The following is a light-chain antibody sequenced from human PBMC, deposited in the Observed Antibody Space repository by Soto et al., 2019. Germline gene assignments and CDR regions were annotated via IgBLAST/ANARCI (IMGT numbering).Light chain of an antibody. CDR1: QSVSSY. CDR2: DAS. Sequence: IMVAKSRAAECWAGRERGTRWWVASQSVSSYLAWYQQKPGQAPRLLIYDASNRATGIPARFSGSASGTDLTLSIICLDPEDFAAYYCQPRRDWPFPFGPGPKVIS. V-gene: IGKV3-11*01. J-gene: IGKJ3*01. CDR3: QPRRDWPFP.